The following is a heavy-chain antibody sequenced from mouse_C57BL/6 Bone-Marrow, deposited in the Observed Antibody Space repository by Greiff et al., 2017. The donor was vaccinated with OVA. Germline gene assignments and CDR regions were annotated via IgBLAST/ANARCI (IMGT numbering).Heavy chain of an antibody. D-gene: IGHD2-1*01. J-gene: IGHJ2*01. CDR1: GFNIKDYY. CDR2: IDPEDGET. V-gene: IGHV14-2*01. Sequence: EVKVVESGAELVKPGASVKLSCTASGFNIKDYYMHWVKQRTEQGLEWIGRIDPEDGETKYAPKFQGKATITADTSSNTAYLQLSSLTSEDTAVYYCAPFYYGNYGFDYWGQGTTLTVSS. CDR3: APFYYGNYGFDY.